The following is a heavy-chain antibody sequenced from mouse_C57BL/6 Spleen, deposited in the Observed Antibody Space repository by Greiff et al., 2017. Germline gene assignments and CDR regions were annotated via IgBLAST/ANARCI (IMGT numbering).Heavy chain of an antibody. D-gene: IGHD2-3*01. CDR2: ISYGGCN. V-gene: IGHV3-6*01. Sequence: EVQLQQSGPGLVKPSQSLSLTCSVTGYSITSGYYWNWIRQFPGNQLEWMGYISYGGCNNYNQSLKNRISITRDTAKNQFFLKLNSVTTDDTATYYCARPPDDGYGYFDVWGTGTTVTVAS. CDR1: GYSITSGYY. CDR3: ARPPDDGYGYFDV. J-gene: IGHJ1*03.